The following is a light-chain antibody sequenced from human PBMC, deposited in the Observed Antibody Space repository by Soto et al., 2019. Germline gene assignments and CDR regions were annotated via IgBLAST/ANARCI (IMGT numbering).Light chain of an antibody. J-gene: IGKJ1*01. V-gene: IGKV1-5*03. CDR1: QSISMS. CDR3: QQYNNYPRT. Sequence: DIPMTQSPSTLSASMGDRVSITCRASQSISMSLAWYQQKPGKAPKLLIYKASTLESGVPSRFSGGGSGTEFTLTISSLQSDDFATYYCQQYNNYPRTFGQGTKVDIK. CDR2: KAS.